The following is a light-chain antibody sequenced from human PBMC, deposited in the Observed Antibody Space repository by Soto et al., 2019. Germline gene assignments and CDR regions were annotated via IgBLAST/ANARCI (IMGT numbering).Light chain of an antibody. CDR2: AAS. Sequence: AIRMTQSPSSFSASTGDRVTITCRASQAINSYLAWYQQKPGNAPKLLIYAASTLQSGVPSRFSGSGSGTDFTLTISRLQSEDFETYYYQQYASYPLTFGHATSLDIK. CDR1: QAINSY. J-gene: IGKJ3*01. V-gene: IGKV1-8*01. CDR3: QQYASYPLT.